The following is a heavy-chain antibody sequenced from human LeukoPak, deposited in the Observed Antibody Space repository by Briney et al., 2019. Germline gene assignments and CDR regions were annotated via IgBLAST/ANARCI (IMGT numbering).Heavy chain of an antibody. V-gene: IGHV4-38-2*02. Sequence: SETLSLTCTVSGYSISSGYYWGWIRQPPGKGLEWIGIIYHSGRTDYNPSLKSRVTISEDTSKNQFSLKLSSVTAADTAVYYCARDPVVGVQAFDYWGQGTLVTVSS. CDR3: ARDPVVGVQAFDY. D-gene: IGHD1-26*01. J-gene: IGHJ4*02. CDR1: GYSISSGYY. CDR2: IYHSGRT.